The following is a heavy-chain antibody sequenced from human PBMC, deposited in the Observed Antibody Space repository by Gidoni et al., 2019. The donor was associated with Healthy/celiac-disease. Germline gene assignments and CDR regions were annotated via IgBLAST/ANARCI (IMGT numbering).Heavy chain of an antibody. CDR2: IKSKTDGGTT. CDR1: GFPFSNAW. Sequence: EVQLVESGGGLVKPGGSLRLSCAASGFPFSNAWMSWVRQAPGKGLEWVGRIKSKTDGGTTDYAAPVKGRFTISRDDSKNTLYLQMNSLKTEDTAVYYCTTDLRPYLSADYWGQGTLVTVSS. CDR3: TTDLRPYLSADY. J-gene: IGHJ4*02. D-gene: IGHD3-16*01. V-gene: IGHV3-15*01.